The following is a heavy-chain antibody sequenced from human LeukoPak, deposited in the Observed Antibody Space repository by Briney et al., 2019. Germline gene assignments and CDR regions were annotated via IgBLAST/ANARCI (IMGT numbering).Heavy chain of an antibody. CDR1: GGSISSSSYY. J-gene: IGHJ3*02. V-gene: IGHV4-39*07. Sequence: SETLSLTCTVSGGSISSSSYYWGWIRQPPGKGLEWIGSIYYSGSTYYNPSLKSRVTISVDTSKNQFSLKLSSVTAADTAVYYCARDPQAFSWSLYAFDIWGQGTMVTVSS. CDR2: IYYSGST. CDR3: ARDPQAFSWSLYAFDI. D-gene: IGHD6-13*01.